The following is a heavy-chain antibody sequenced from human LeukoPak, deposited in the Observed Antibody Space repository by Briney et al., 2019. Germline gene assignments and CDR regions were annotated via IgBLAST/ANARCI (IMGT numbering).Heavy chain of an antibody. Sequence: SETPSLTCTVSGGSISSYYWSWIRQPAGKGLEWVGRVFASGSTNYNPSLKSRVTLSVDTPKNQFSLKLRSVTDADTAVYYCVRGIVGTTRHFDLWGQGTLVTVSS. CDR1: GGSISSYY. CDR3: VRGIVGTTRHFDL. CDR2: VFASGST. V-gene: IGHV4-4*07. J-gene: IGHJ4*02. D-gene: IGHD1-26*01.